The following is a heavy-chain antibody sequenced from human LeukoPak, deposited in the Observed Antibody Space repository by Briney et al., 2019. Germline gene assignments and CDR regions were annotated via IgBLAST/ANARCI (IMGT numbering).Heavy chain of an antibody. CDR2: ISSSSSTI. Sequence: GGSLRLSCAASGFTFSDYYMSWIRQAPGKGLEWVSYISSSSSTIYYADSVKGRFTISRDNAKNSLYLQMNSLRAEDTAVYYCARDYYDSSPNGWFDPWGQGTLVTVSS. CDR3: ARDYYDSSPNGWFDP. D-gene: IGHD3-22*01. J-gene: IGHJ5*02. V-gene: IGHV3-11*04. CDR1: GFTFSDYY.